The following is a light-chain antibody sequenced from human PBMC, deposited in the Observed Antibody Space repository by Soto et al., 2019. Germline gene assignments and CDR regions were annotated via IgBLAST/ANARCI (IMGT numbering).Light chain of an antibody. CDR2: WAS. V-gene: IGKV4-1*01. Sequence: DIVMTQSPDSLSVSLGERATINCKSSQTVFHTSYNKDFLPWYQQKAGQPPKLLFYWASTRESGVPARFSGGGSGTDFSLTISSLQPEDVAVYYCQQYYSSVTFGQGTKLEIK. CDR3: QQYYSSVT. J-gene: IGKJ2*01. CDR1: QTVFHTSYNKDF.